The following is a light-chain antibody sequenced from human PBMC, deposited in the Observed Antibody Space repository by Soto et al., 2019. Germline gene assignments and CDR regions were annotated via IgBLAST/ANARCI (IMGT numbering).Light chain of an antibody. J-gene: IGLJ2*01. V-gene: IGLV2-11*01. CDR3: CSYAGSYTFG. Sequence: QSALTQPRSVSGSPGQSVTISCTGTSSDVGGYNYVSWYQQHPGKAPKLMIYDVSKRPSGVPDRFSGSKSGNTASLTISGLQAEDEADHYCCSYAGSYTFGFGGGTQLTVL. CDR2: DVS. CDR1: SSDVGGYNY.